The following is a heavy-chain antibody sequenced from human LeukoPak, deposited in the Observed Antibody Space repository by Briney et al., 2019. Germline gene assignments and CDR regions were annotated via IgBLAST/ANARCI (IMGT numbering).Heavy chain of an antibody. CDR2: INQDGSEK. CDR3: ARKGWYSDL. CDR1: GFTLITYW. J-gene: IGHJ2*01. V-gene: IGHV3-7*01. Sequence: GGSLRLSCAASGFTLITYWMTWVRQAPGKGLEWVANINQDGSEKYYVGSVKGRFTISRDNAKNSHYLQMNSLRAEDTAVYYCARKGWYSDLWGRGTLVSVSS.